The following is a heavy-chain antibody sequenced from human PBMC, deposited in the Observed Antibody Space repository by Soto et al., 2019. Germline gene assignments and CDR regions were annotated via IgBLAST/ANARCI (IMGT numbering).Heavy chain of an antibody. CDR3: VTSTKALTDHYDLHGMDV. D-gene: IGHD3-22*01. Sequence: EVQLVESGGGLAKPGGSLRLSCAASGFTLSNAWMNWVRQGPGKGLEWVGRIKSKSDGGTTDDAAPVKGRFAISRDDSTNTLYLQMISLKPEDTALYYCVTSTKALTDHYDLHGMDVWGQGTMVTVSS. CDR1: GFTLSNAW. J-gene: IGHJ6*02. V-gene: IGHV3-15*07. CDR2: IKSKSDGGTT.